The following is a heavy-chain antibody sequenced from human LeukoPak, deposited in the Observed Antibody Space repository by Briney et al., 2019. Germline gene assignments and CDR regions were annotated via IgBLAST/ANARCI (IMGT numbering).Heavy chain of an antibody. V-gene: IGHV3-48*03. CDR3: ARDLEYTTLSGDY. J-gene: IGHJ4*02. CDR2: ISSSGSTI. D-gene: IGHD2/OR15-2a*01. CDR1: GFTFRSYE. Sequence: GGSLRLSCAASGFTFRSYEMNWVRQAPGKGLEWVSYISSSGSTIFYADSVKGRFTISRDNAKNSLYLQMNSLRAEDTAVYYCARDLEYTTLSGDYWGQGTLVTVSS.